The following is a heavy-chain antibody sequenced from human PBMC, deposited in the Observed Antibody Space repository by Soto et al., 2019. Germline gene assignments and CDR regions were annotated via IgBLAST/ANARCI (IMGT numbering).Heavy chain of an antibody. D-gene: IGHD5-12*01. CDR3: ARARVRSGYAFYYYMDV. V-gene: IGHV4-34*01. Sequence: SETLSLTCAVYGGSFSGYYWSWIRQPPGKGLEWIGEINHSGSTNYNPSLKSRVTISVDTSKNQFSLKLSSVTAADTAVYYCARARVRSGYAFYYYMDVWGKGTTVTVSS. CDR2: INHSGST. CDR1: GGSFSGYY. J-gene: IGHJ6*03.